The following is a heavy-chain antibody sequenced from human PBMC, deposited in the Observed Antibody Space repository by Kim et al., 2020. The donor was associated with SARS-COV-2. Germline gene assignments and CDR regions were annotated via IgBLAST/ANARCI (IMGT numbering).Heavy chain of an antibody. Sequence: SETLSLTCAVYGGSFSGYYWSWIRQPPGKGLEWIGEINHSGSTNYNPSLKSRVTISVDTSKNQFSLKLSSVTAADTAVYYCARVPGGGSYPDYWGQGTLVTVSS. CDR2: INHSGST. J-gene: IGHJ4*02. CDR3: ARVPGGGSYPDY. CDR1: GGSFSGYY. V-gene: IGHV4-34*01. D-gene: IGHD1-26*01.